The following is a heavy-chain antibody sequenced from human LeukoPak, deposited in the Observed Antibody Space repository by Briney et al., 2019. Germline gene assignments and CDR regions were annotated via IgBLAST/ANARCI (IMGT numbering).Heavy chain of an antibody. J-gene: IGHJ4*02. CDR1: GFTFSSYS. V-gene: IGHV3-48*01. D-gene: IGHD3-10*01. CDR3: ARDYYYGSGSYPGD. Sequence: PGGSLRLSCAASGFTFSSYSMNWVRQAPGKGLKWVSYISSSSSTIYYADSVKGRFTISRDNAKNSLYLQMNSLRAEDTAVYYCARDYYYGSGSYPGDWGQGTLVTVSS. CDR2: ISSSSSTI.